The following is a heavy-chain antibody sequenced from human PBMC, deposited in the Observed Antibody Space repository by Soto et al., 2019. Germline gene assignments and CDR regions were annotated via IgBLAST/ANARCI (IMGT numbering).Heavy chain of an antibody. D-gene: IGHD3-10*01. CDR1: GFTVSSTY. CDR2: VYSSGTT. Sequence: ESGGGLIQPGGSLRLSCVASGFTVSSTYMSWVRQAPGTGLEWVSIVYSSGTTYYADSVKGRFTISRDNSKNTLYLQMNSLRAEDTAVYYCASQGGSGTYYKGDWYFDLWGRGTLVTVSS. J-gene: IGHJ2*01. V-gene: IGHV3-53*01. CDR3: ASQGGSGTYYKGDWYFDL.